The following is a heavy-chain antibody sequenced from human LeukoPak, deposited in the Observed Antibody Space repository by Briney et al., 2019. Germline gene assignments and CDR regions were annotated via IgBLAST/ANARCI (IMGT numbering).Heavy chain of an antibody. D-gene: IGHD6-13*01. Sequence: SQTMSLTCTVSGGSITSGSYYWSWIRQPAGKGLEWFGRIYSSGSTNYNPSLKSRVTITVDMSKSQFSLKLSSVTAADMTVYYCASADMHYSNNWSNWFYLWGQGTLVTVSS. CDR2: IYSSGST. CDR3: ASADMHYSNNWSNWFYL. CDR1: GGSITSGSYY. J-gene: IGHJ5*02. V-gene: IGHV4-61*02.